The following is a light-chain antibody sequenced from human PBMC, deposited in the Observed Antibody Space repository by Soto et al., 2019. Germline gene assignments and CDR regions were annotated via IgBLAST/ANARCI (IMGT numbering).Light chain of an antibody. CDR3: XXXXXWPPLT. J-gene: IGKJ4*01. V-gene: IGKV3-15*01. Sequence: EIVMTQSPATLSVSPGERATLSCRASQSVSNXLAWYQQKPGQAPRLLIYGASTRATGIPARFSGGGSETDFTLTIXSLXSEXXXVXXXXXXXXWPPLTFGGGTKVEIK. CDR2: GAS. CDR1: QSVSNX.